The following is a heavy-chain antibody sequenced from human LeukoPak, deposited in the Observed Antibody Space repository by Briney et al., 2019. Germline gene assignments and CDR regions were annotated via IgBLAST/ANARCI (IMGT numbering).Heavy chain of an antibody. J-gene: IGHJ6*02. Sequence: GGSLRLSCAASGFTVSGNCMNWVRQAPGKGLDWVSVIYSGGSTYYADSVKGRFTISRDNSKNTLYLQMNSLRAEDTAVYYCAAYDSGSHHYYYVMDVWGQGTTVTVSS. CDR3: AAYDSGSHHYYYVMDV. D-gene: IGHD3-10*01. V-gene: IGHV3-53*01. CDR2: IYSGGST. CDR1: GFTVSGNC.